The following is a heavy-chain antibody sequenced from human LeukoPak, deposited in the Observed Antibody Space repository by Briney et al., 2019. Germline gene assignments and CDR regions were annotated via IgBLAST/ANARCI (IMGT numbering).Heavy chain of an antibody. CDR3: ARFWGLGELSSNFDY. CDR2: MNPNSGNT. V-gene: IGHV1-8*02. Sequence: ASVKVSCKASGYTFTSYDINWVRQATGQGLEWMGWMNPNSGNTGYAQKLQGRVTMTTDTSTSTAYMELRSLRSDDTAAYYCARFWGLGELSSNFDYWGQGTLVTVSS. D-gene: IGHD3-16*02. J-gene: IGHJ4*02. CDR1: GYTFTSYD.